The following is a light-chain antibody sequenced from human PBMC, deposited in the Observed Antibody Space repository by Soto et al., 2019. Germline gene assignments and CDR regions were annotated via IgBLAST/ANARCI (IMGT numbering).Light chain of an antibody. J-gene: IGKJ1*01. V-gene: IGKV3-15*01. CDR3: QQYNNWPWT. CDR1: QSVSSN. Sequence: EIVMYQSPATLSVSPGERARLSCGASQSVSSNLAWYQQKPGQAPRLLIYGASTRATGIPARFSGSGSGTEFTLTISSLQSEDFAVYYCQQYNNWPWTFGQATNVAI. CDR2: GAS.